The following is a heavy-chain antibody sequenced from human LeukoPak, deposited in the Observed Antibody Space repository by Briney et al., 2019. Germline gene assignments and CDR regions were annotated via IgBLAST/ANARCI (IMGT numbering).Heavy chain of an antibody. D-gene: IGHD3-22*01. J-gene: IGHJ4*02. CDR1: GYSFTSYC. V-gene: IGHV5-51*01. CDR2: IYPGDSDT. CDR3: ARQVDSSGYLDY. Sequence: GASLKISCKGSGYSFTSYCSGWVRQMPQKRLGWMVIIYPGDSDTRYSPSFQGQVTISADKSISTAYLQWSSLKASDTAMYYCARQVDSSGYLDYWGQGTLVTVSS.